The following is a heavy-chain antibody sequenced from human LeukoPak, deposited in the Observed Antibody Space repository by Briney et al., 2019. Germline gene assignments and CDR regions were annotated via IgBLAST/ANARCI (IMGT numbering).Heavy chain of an antibody. CDR3: ARDLNSSGYYPYFDY. CDR2: IYSGGST. D-gene: IGHD3-22*01. CDR1: GFTVSSNY. Sequence: PGGSLRLSCAASGFTVSSNYMSWVRQAPGKGLEWVSVIYSGGSTYYADSVKGRFTISRDNSKNTLYLQMNSLRAEDMAVYYCARDLNSSGYYPYFDYWGQGTLVTVSS. V-gene: IGHV3-53*05. J-gene: IGHJ4*02.